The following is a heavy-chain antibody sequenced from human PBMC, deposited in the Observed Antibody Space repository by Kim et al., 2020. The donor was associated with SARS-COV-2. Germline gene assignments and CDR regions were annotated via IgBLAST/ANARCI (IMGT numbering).Heavy chain of an antibody. J-gene: IGHJ3*01. CDR3: ARYYGDYRALDR. D-gene: IGHD4-17*01. Sequence: GGSLRLSCVGSDFTFGQHGMHWFRQAPGKGLEWVAGIWYDSSRQDYKDSVKGRFTISRDNSKRTVYLQMDGLGAEDTAVYYCARYYGDYRALDRWGQGTMVSVSS. V-gene: IGHV3-33*01. CDR1: DFTFGQHG. CDR2: IWYDSSRQ.